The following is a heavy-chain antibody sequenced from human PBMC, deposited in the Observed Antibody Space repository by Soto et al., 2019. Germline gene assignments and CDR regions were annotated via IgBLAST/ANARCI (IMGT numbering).Heavy chain of an antibody. CDR3: ARHGASCSGGSCYDQHSPRFDP. CDR1: GGSISSSSYY. CDR2: IYYSGST. Sequence: QLQLQESGPGLVKPSETLSLTCTVSGGSISSSSYYWGWIRQPPGKGLEWIGSIYYSGSTYYNPSLKSRVTISVDTSKNQFSLKLSSVTAADTAVYYCARHGASCSGGSCYDQHSPRFDPWGQGTLVTVSS. J-gene: IGHJ5*02. D-gene: IGHD2-15*01. V-gene: IGHV4-39*01.